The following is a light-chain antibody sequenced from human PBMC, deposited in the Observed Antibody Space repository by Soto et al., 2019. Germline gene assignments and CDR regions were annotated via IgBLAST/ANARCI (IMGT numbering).Light chain of an antibody. CDR2: EVT. CDR3: SSYTAASTLDVV. Sequence: QSVLTQPASVSGSPGQSITISCTGTSSDGDYVSWYQQHSGKAPKLIIYEVTNRPSGVSNRFSGSKPDYTASLTISGLQAEDEADYYCSSYTAASTLDVVFGGGTKLTVL. CDR1: SSDGDY. V-gene: IGLV2-14*01. J-gene: IGLJ2*01.